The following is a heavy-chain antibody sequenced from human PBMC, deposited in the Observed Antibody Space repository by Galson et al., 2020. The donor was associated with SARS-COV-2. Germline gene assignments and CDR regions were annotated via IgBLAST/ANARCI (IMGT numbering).Heavy chain of an antibody. Sequence: SETLSLTCTVSGGSISSYYWSWIRQPAGKGLEWIGRIYTSGSTNYNPSLKSRVTMSVDTSKNQFSLKLSSVTAADTAVYYCARDSEYYDFWSGYGSYNAFDIWGQGTMVTVSS. D-gene: IGHD3-3*01. CDR2: IYTSGST. CDR3: ARDSEYYDFWSGYGSYNAFDI. V-gene: IGHV4-4*07. J-gene: IGHJ3*02. CDR1: GGSISSYY.